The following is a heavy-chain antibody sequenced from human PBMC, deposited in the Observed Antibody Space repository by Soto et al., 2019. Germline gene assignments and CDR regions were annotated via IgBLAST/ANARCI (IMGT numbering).Heavy chain of an antibody. V-gene: IGHV1-24*01. CDR1: GYTFTNYF. CDR3: ATDLSSSWSNWFDP. D-gene: IGHD6-13*01. CDR2: FNTENGET. Sequence: ASVKVSCKTSGYTFTNYFMHWVRQAPGQRPEWMGGFNTENGETIYAQKFQGRVTITEDTSTDTAYMELSSLRSEDTAVYYCATDLSSSWSNWFDPWGQGTLVTV. J-gene: IGHJ5*02.